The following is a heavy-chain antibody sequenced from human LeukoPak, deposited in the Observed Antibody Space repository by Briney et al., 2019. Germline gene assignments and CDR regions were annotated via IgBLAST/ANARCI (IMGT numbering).Heavy chain of an antibody. CDR3: ARVAPYSGSYLDAFEF. CDR1: GGSTSSYY. Sequence: PSETLSLTCTVSGGSTSSYYWSWVRQPPGNGLEWIGYIYYSESTNYNPSLKSRVTISVDTSKNLFSLKLSSVTAADTAVYYCARVAPYSGSYLDAFEFWGQGTMVTVSS. D-gene: IGHD1-26*01. CDR2: IYYSEST. J-gene: IGHJ3*01. V-gene: IGHV4-59*01.